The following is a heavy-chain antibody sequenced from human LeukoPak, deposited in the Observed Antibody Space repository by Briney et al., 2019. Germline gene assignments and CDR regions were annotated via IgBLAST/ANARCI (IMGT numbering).Heavy chain of an antibody. CDR2: INPNSGGT. Sequence: ASVKVSCKASGYTFTVYYMHWVRQAPGQGLEWMGWINPNSGGTNYAQKFQGRVNMTRDTSISTAYMELSRLRSDDTAVYYCARGGRHSSWYGQQLGEYFQHWGQGTLVTVSS. D-gene: IGHD6-13*01. V-gene: IGHV1-2*02. CDR1: GYTFTVYY. J-gene: IGHJ1*01. CDR3: ARGGRHSSWYGQQLGEYFQH.